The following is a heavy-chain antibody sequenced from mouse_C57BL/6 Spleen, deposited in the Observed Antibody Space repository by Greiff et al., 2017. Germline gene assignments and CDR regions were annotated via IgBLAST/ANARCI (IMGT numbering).Heavy chain of an antibody. J-gene: IGHJ1*03. Sequence: QVQLQQPGAELVKPGASVKLSCKASGYTITSYWMQWVKQRPGQGLEWIGEIDPSDSYTNYNQKFKGKATLTVDTSSSTAYMQLSSLTSEDAAVYYCARGDNTAEYFDVWGTGTTGTVSS. CDR1: GYTITSYW. D-gene: IGHD1-2*01. CDR2: IDPSDSYT. CDR3: ARGDNTAEYFDV. V-gene: IGHV1-50*01.